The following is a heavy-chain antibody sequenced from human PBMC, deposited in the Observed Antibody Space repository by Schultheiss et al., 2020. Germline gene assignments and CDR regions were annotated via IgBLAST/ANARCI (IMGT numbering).Heavy chain of an antibody. V-gene: IGHV4-4*07. CDR2: ICTSGIT. J-gene: IGHJ5*02. CDR1: GGSISSYC. CDR3: AREIQLSGGDWFDP. D-gene: IGHD5-18*01. Sequence: SETLSLTCTVSGGSISSYCWSWIRQPAGKGLEWVGRICTSGITNYNPSLESRVTMSVDTSKNQFSLKLSSVTAADTAVYYCAREIQLSGGDWFDPWGQGTLVTVSS.